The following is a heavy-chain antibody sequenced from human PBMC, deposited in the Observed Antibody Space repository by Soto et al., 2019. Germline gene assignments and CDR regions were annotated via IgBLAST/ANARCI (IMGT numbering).Heavy chain of an antibody. V-gene: IGHV3-23*01. CDR2: INGGGTA. D-gene: IGHD2-2*01. Sequence: GGSLRLSCAASGLTFISYVINWVRQAPEKGLEWVSAINGGGTAYYTNSVKGRFTISRDNSKNTVYLEMNSLTAEDTAIYYCARDQIGYARFDYWGQGAQVTVSS. CDR1: GLTFISYV. J-gene: IGHJ4*02. CDR3: ARDQIGYARFDY.